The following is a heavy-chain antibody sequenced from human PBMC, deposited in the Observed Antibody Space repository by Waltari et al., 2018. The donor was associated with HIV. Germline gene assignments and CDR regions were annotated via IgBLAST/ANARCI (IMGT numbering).Heavy chain of an antibody. J-gene: IGHJ4*02. Sequence: QVQLQESGPGLVKPSQTLSLTCTVSGGSISSGSYYWSWIRQPAGKGLEGIGRIYTSGSTNYNPSLKSRVTISVDTSKNQFSLKLSSVTAADTAVYYCAREIVGATSRHDYWGQGTLVTVSS. CDR1: GGSISSGSYY. CDR2: IYTSGST. D-gene: IGHD1-26*01. CDR3: AREIVGATSRHDY. V-gene: IGHV4-61*02.